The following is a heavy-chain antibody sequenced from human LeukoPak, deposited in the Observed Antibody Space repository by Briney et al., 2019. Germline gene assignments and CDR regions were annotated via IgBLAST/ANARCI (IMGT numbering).Heavy chain of an antibody. V-gene: IGHV3-30*18. J-gene: IGHJ4*02. Sequence: TGGSLRLSCAASGFTFSSYGMHWVRQAPGKGLEWVAVISYDGSNKYYADSVKGRFTISRDNSKNTLYLQMNSLRAEDTAVYYCAKDGVSYYGDGEDFDYWGQGTLVTVSS. CDR2: ISYDGSNK. CDR3: AKDGVSYYGDGEDFDY. D-gene: IGHD4-17*01. CDR1: GFTFSSYG.